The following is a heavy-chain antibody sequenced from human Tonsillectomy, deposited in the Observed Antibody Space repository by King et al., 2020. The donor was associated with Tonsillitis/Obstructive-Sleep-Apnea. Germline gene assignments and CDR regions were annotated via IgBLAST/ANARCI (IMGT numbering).Heavy chain of an antibody. V-gene: IGHV1-8*01. Sequence: VQLVESGAEVKKPGASVKVSCKASGYTFTSYDINWVRQATGQGLEWMGWMNPNSGNTGYAQKFQGRVTMTRNTSISTAYMELSSLRSEDTAVYYCARGLRYSYGYVVDYWGQGTLVTVSS. J-gene: IGHJ4*02. CDR3: ARGLRYSYGYVVDY. CDR1: GYTFTSYD. CDR2: MNPNSGNT. D-gene: IGHD5-18*01.